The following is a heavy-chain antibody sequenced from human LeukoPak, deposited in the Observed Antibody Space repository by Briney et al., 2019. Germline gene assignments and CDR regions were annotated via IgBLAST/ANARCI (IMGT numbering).Heavy chain of an antibody. CDR3: ARSIYEPSFTGTTKHYYYMDV. D-gene: IGHD1-1*01. CDR2: IIPIFGTA. V-gene: IGHV1-69*13. CDR1: GYTFTSYY. Sequence: SVKVSCKASGYTFTSYYMHWARQAPGQGLEWMGGIIPIFGTAKPAQKFQGRVTISADESTSTAYLEVSSLRSEDSAVYYCARSIYEPSFTGTTKHYYYMDVWGKGTTVTISS. J-gene: IGHJ6*03.